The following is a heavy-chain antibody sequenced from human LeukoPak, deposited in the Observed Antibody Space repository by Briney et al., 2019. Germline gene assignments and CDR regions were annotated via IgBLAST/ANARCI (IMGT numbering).Heavy chain of an antibody. V-gene: IGHV3-21*01. CDR3: AGDCGGDCYPLNWFDP. CDR1: GFTFSSYS. Sequence: PGGSLRLSCAASGFTFSSYSMNWVRQAPGKGLEWVSSISSSSSYIYYADSVKGRFTISRDNAKNSLYLQMNSLRAEDTAVYYCAGDCGGDCYPLNWFDPWGQGTLVTVSS. J-gene: IGHJ5*02. D-gene: IGHD2-21*02. CDR2: ISSSSSYI.